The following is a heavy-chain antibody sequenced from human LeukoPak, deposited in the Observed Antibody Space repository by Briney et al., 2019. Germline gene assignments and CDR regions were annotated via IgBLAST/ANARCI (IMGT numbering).Heavy chain of an antibody. Sequence: PGGSLRLSCAASGFTFSSYAMSWVRQAPGKGLEWVSAISGSGGSTYYADSVKGRFTISRDNSKNTLYLQMNSLRAEGTAVYYCAKDQGHGDYAAAYDYWGQGTLVTVSS. V-gene: IGHV3-23*01. D-gene: IGHD4-17*01. CDR1: GFTFSSYA. CDR2: ISGSGGST. CDR3: AKDQGHGDYAAAYDY. J-gene: IGHJ4*02.